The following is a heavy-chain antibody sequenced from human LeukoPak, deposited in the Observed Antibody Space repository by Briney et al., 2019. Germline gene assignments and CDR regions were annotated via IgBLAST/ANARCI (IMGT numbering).Heavy chain of an antibody. D-gene: IGHD5-12*01. CDR3: ARRGIVATIGDYYYYYYGMDV. V-gene: IGHV1-69*13. CDR2: IIPIFGTA. Sequence: ASVKVSCEASGYTFTSYGISWVRQAPGQGLEWMGGIIPIFGTANYAQKFQGRVTITADESTSTAYMELSSLRSEDTAVYYCARRGIVATIGDYYYYYYGMDVWGQGTTVTVSS. CDR1: GYTFTSYG. J-gene: IGHJ6*02.